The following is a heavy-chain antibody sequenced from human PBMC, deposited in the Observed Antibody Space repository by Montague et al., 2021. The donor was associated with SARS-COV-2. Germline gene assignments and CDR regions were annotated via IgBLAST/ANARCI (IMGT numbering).Heavy chain of an antibody. CDR3: ARDLVVTDGISDY. Sequence: SLRLSCAASGFTFSYFEMNWVRQAPGKGLEWISYISGAGTTIYYADSVKGRFTISRDNAKNSLYLQMNSLRAEDTAVYYCARDLVVTDGISDYWGQGTLVTASA. CDR1: GFTFSYFE. D-gene: IGHD2-8*02. J-gene: IGHJ4*02. CDR2: ISGAGTTI. V-gene: IGHV3-48*03.